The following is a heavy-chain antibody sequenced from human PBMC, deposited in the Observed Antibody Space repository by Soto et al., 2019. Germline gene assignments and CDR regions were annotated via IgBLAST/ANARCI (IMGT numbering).Heavy chain of an antibody. Sequence: QVQLQESGPRLVKPSETLSLTCTVSGDSVSSNSYYWSWIRQPPGQGLEWIGYIFYSGSTNYNPALMSRVTISLDTSKNQFFLRRTSVTAADTDMYYCARTWKQPWGGMDVWGPGTPVTVSS. CDR1: GDSVSSNSYY. J-gene: IGHJ6*02. V-gene: IGHV4-61*01. CDR3: ARTWKQPWGGMDV. CDR2: IFYSGST. D-gene: IGHD6-13*01.